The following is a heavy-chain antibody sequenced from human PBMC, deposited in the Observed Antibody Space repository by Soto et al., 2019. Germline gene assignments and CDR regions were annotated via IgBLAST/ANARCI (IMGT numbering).Heavy chain of an antibody. D-gene: IGHD6-6*01. Sequence: EVQLVESGGGLVQPGGSLRLSCAASGFTFSSYWMHWVRQAPGKGLVWVSRINSDGSSTSYADSVKGRFTISRDNAKNTLYLQMNSLRAEDTAVYYCARAGIAARLRPYYYYYGMDVWGQGTTVTVSS. CDR2: INSDGSST. CDR1: GFTFSSYW. V-gene: IGHV3-74*01. CDR3: ARAGIAARLRPYYYYYGMDV. J-gene: IGHJ6*02.